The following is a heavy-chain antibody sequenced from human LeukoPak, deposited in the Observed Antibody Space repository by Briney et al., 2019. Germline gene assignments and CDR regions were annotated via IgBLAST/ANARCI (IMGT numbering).Heavy chain of an antibody. CDR2: MKPNSGNT. CDR3: VRPGAAAGFAY. Sequence: ASVTVSCKASGYSFSSYDINWVRQAPGQGLEWMGLMKPNSGNTDSAQKFQGRITMTTNTSIETAYMELSSLRSEDTAVYYCVRPGAAAGFAYWGQGTLVTVSS. J-gene: IGHJ4*02. CDR1: GYSFSSYD. D-gene: IGHD6-13*01. V-gene: IGHV1-8*01.